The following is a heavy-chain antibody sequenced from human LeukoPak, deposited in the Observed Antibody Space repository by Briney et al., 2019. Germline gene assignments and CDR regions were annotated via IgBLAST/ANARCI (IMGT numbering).Heavy chain of an antibody. CDR2: INHSGST. CDR3: ARGRYGYRLSPALIFDY. CDR1: GGSISSGSYY. D-gene: IGHD5-18*01. Sequence: SQTLSLTCTVSGGSISSGSYYWSWIRQPPGKGLEWIGEINHSGSTNYNPSLKSRVTISVDTSKNQFSLKLSSVTAADTAVYYCARGRYGYRLSPALIFDYWGQGTLVTVSS. J-gene: IGHJ4*02. V-gene: IGHV4-39*07.